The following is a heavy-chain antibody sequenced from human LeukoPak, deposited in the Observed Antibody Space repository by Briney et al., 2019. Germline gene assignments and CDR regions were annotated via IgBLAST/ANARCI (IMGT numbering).Heavy chain of an antibody. D-gene: IGHD3-22*01. Sequence: PGGSLRLSCAASGFMFSSNWMSWVRLAPGKGLEWVSAISGSGGSTYYADSVKGRFTISRDNSKNTLYLQMNSLRAEVTAVYYCAKLRGYYDGSGYYYFDYWGQGTLVTVSS. J-gene: IGHJ4*02. CDR2: ISGSGGST. V-gene: IGHV3-23*01. CDR3: AKLRGYYDGSGYYYFDY. CDR1: GFMFSSNW.